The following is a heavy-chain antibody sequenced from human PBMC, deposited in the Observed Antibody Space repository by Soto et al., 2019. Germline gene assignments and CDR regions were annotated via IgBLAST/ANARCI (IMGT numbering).Heavy chain of an antibody. CDR2: ISYDGSNK. D-gene: IGHD6-19*01. CDR3: ATLAVAGEVSDY. CDR1: GFTFRIYA. J-gene: IGHJ4*02. V-gene: IGHV3-30-3*01. Sequence: QVQLVESGGGVVQPGRSLRLSCAASGFTFRIYAIHWVRQAPGKGLEWVAVISYDGSNKYYADSVKGRFTISRDNSKNTLYLQMNSLRAEDTAVYYCATLAVAGEVSDYWGQGTLVTVSS.